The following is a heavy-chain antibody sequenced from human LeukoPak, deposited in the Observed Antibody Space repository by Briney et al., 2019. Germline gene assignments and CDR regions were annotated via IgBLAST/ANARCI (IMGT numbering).Heavy chain of an antibody. Sequence: ASVKVSCKASGYTFKSYDINWVRQATGQGLEWMGWMNPNSGNTGYAQKFQGRVTITRNTSISTAYMELSSLRSEDTAVYYCARTPYYYYYMDVWGKGTTVTVSS. CDR2: MNPNSGNT. J-gene: IGHJ6*03. V-gene: IGHV1-8*01. CDR1: GYTFKSYD. CDR3: ARTPYYYYYMDV. D-gene: IGHD2-15*01.